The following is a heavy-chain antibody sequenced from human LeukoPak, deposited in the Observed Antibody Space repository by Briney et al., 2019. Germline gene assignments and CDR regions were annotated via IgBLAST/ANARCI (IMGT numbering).Heavy chain of an antibody. V-gene: IGHV1-69*05. Sequence: SVKVSCKASGGTFSSYAISWVRQAPGQGLEWMGGIIPIFDTANYAQKFQGRVTITTDESTSTAYMELSSLRSEDTAVYYCATLGGRDCSSTSCLFPWGQGTLVTVSS. J-gene: IGHJ5*02. CDR2: IIPIFDTA. D-gene: IGHD2-2*01. CDR3: ATLGGRDCSSTSCLFP. CDR1: GGTFSSYA.